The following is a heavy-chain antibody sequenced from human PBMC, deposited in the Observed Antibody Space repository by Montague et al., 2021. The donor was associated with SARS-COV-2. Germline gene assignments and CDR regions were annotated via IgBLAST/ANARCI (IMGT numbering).Heavy chain of an antibody. CDR1: GGSFSNYY. CDR2: INHSGST. Sequence: SETLSLTCAVYGGSFSNYYWTWIRQPPGKGLEWIGEINHSGSTNYNPSLKSRVTISVDTSKNQFSLKLSPVTAADTAVYFCARGGIAARRHYFDYRGQGTLVTVSS. CDR3: ARGGIAARRHYFDY. V-gene: IGHV4-34*01. J-gene: IGHJ4*02. D-gene: IGHD6-6*01.